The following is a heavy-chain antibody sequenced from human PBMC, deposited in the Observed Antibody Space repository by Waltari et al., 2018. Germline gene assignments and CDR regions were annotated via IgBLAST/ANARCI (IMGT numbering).Heavy chain of an antibody. Sequence: QVQLQESGPGLVKPSETLSLTCTVPGGSISSYYWSWIRQPPGKGLEWIGYIYYSGSTNYNPSLKSRVTISVDTSKNQFSLKLSSVTAADTAVYYCARENVGIGFDPWGQGTLVTVSS. CDR3: ARENVGIGFDP. V-gene: IGHV4-59*01. CDR1: GGSISSYY. D-gene: IGHD2-21*01. CDR2: IYYSGST. J-gene: IGHJ5*02.